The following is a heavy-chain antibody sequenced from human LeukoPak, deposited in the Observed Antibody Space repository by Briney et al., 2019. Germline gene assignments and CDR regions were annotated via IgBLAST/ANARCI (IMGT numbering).Heavy chain of an antibody. CDR2: INPNSGGT. CDR3: AMPSSYYYYYYMDV. CDR1: GYTFTGYY. D-gene: IGHD6-6*01. Sequence: SVKVSCKASGYTFTGYYMHWVRQAPGQGLEWMGWINPNSGGTNYAQKFQGRVTMTRDTSISTAYMELSRLRSDDTAVYYCAMPSSYYYYYYMDVWGKGTTVTVSS. J-gene: IGHJ6*03. V-gene: IGHV1-2*02.